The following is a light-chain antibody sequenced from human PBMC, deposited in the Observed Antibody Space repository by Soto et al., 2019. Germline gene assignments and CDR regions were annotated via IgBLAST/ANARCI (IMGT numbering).Light chain of an antibody. Sequence: DIQMTQSPSSLSASVGDRFTITCLASQTITNYVNWYQQQSGKAPKLLIYATDTLQSGVPSRFSGSGSGTDYTLTISSLQPEDFATYYCQQSYNTPQTFGQGTKVDIK. V-gene: IGKV1-39*01. J-gene: IGKJ1*01. CDR3: QQSYNTPQT. CDR2: ATD. CDR1: QTITNY.